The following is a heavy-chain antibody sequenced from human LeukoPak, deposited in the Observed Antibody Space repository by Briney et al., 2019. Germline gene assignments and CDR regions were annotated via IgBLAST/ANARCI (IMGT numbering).Heavy chain of an antibody. CDR2: IKSKRDGGTI. CDR1: GFTFSNAW. D-gene: IGHD2/OR15-2a*01. Sequence: GGSLRLSCAASGFTFSNAWMTWVRQAPGKGLEWVGRIKSKRDGGTIDYAAPVKGRFTISRDDSKNTLYLQMNSLKTEDTAVYYCTTFYHEYSPYWGRGTLVTVSS. CDR3: TTFYHEYSPY. J-gene: IGHJ4*02. V-gene: IGHV3-15*01.